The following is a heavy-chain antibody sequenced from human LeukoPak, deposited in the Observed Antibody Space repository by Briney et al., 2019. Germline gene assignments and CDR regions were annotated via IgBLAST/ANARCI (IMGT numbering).Heavy chain of an antibody. CDR2: IYYSGST. V-gene: IGHV4-59*11. J-gene: IGHJ6*03. Sequence: PSETLSLTCTVSGGSISSHYWSWIRQPPGKGLEWIGYIYYSGSTNYNPSLKSRVTISVDTSKNQFSLKLSSVTAADTAVYYCARDHFDWFQGYYYMDVWGKGTTVTVSS. CDR3: ARDHFDWFQGYYYMDV. CDR1: GGSISSHY. D-gene: IGHD3-9*01.